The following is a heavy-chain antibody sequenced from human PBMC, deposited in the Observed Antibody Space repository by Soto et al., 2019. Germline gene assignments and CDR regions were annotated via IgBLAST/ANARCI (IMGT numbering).Heavy chain of an antibody. CDR1: GNTFTSYD. D-gene: IGHD2-8*01. Sequence: GASVKVSSKAPGNTFTSYDINWVRQATGQGLEGMGWMNPNSGNKGYAQKFQGRVTMTRNTSISTAYMELSSLRSEDTAVYYCARGRDIVLMVYAIDYWGQGTLVTVSS. CDR3: ARGRDIVLMVYAIDY. J-gene: IGHJ4*02. CDR2: MNPNSGNK. V-gene: IGHV1-8*01.